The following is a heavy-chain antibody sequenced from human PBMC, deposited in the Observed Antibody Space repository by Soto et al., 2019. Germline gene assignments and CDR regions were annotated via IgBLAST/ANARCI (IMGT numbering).Heavy chain of an antibody. D-gene: IGHD1-26*01. Sequence: GESLKISCKGSGYSFTSYWISWVRQMPGKGLEWMGRIDPSDSYTNYSPSFQGHVTISADKSISTAYLQWSSLKASDTAMYHCARTTDHTDYYYNGMDVWGQGTTVTVSS. V-gene: IGHV5-10-1*01. CDR2: IDPSDSYT. CDR3: ARTTDHTDYYYNGMDV. CDR1: GYSFTSYW. J-gene: IGHJ6*02.